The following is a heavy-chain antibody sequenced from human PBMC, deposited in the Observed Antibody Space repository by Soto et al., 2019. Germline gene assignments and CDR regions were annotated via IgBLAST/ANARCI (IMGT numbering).Heavy chain of an antibody. V-gene: IGHV2-5*02. CDR1: GFSLSTSGVS. CDR2: IYWDDDT. Sequence: QITLKESGPALVKPTQTLTLTCTFSGFSLSTSGVSVGWIRQPPGKALEWLALIYWDDDTRYSPSLKNRLTITKDTSKNQVVLTMTNMGPVDTATYYCAHRGGYDFWSTYQPPSWFDPWGQGTVVTVSS. CDR3: AHRGGYDFWSTYQPPSWFDP. J-gene: IGHJ5*02. D-gene: IGHD3-3*01.